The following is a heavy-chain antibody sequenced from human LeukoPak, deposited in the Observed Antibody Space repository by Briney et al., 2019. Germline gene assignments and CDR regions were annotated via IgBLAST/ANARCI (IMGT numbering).Heavy chain of an antibody. V-gene: IGHV4-39*07. J-gene: IGHJ3*02. CDR3: ARDRGMEAFDI. CDR1: GGSISSSSYY. D-gene: IGHD3-10*01. CDR2: IYYSGST. Sequence: SETLSLTCTVSGGSISSSSYYWGWIRQPPGKGLEWIGSIYYSGSTYYNPSLKSRVTISVDTSKNQFSLKLSSVTAADTAVYYCARDRGMEAFDIWGQGTMVTASS.